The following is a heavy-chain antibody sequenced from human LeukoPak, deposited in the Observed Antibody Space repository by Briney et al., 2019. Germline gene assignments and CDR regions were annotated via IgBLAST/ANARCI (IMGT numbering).Heavy chain of an antibody. CDR3: ARDQGYCSSTSCENYYYYGMDV. D-gene: IGHD2-2*01. Sequence: PSGTLSLTCAVSGGSISSGGYSWSWIRQPPGKGLEWIGYIYHSGSTYYNPSLKSRVTISVDRSKSQFSLKLSSVTAADTAVYYCARDQGYCSSTSCENYYYYGMDVWGKGTTVTVSS. V-gene: IGHV4-30-2*01. CDR2: IYHSGST. J-gene: IGHJ6*04. CDR1: GGSISSGGYS.